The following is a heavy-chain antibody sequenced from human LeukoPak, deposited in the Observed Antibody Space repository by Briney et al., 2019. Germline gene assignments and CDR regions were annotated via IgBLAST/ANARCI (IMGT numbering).Heavy chain of an antibody. J-gene: IGHJ6*02. Sequence: GASVEVSCKVSGYTLTELSMHWVRQAPGKGLEWMGGFDPEDGETIYAQKFQGRVTMTEDTSTDTAYMELSSLRSEDTAVYYCATHGGGVVATLDYYYYGMDVWGQGTTVTVSS. V-gene: IGHV1-24*01. D-gene: IGHD2-15*01. CDR3: ATHGGGVVATLDYYYYGMDV. CDR1: GYTLTELS. CDR2: FDPEDGET.